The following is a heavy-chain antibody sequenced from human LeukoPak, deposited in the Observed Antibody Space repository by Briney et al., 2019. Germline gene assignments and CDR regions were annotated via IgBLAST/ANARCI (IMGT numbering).Heavy chain of an antibody. CDR2: IRYDGSNK. Sequence: GGSLRLSCAASGFTFSSSGMHWVRQAPGKGLEWVAFIRYDGSNKYYADSVKGRFTISRDNSKNTLYMQMNSLRAEDTAMYYCIKDGGASYSTTYDYWGQGTLVTVSS. CDR1: GFTFSSSG. D-gene: IGHD2-21*01. V-gene: IGHV3-30*02. CDR3: IKDGGASYSTTYDY. J-gene: IGHJ4*02.